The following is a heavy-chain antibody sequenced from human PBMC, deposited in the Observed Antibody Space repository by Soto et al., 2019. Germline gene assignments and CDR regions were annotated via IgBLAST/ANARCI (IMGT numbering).Heavy chain of an antibody. CDR3: ARDRSDYYDSSGYFYFDY. Sequence: SVKVSCQASGGTFSSYAISWVRQAPGQGLEWMGGIIPIFGTANYAQKFQGRVTITADESTSTAYMELSSLRSEDTAVYYCARDRSDYYDSSGYFYFDYWGQGTLVTVSS. V-gene: IGHV1-69*13. J-gene: IGHJ4*02. CDR1: GGTFSSYA. D-gene: IGHD3-22*01. CDR2: IIPIFGTA.